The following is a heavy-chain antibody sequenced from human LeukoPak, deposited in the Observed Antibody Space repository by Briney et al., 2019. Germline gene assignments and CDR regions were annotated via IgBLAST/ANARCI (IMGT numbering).Heavy chain of an antibody. CDR1: GYTFTGYY. V-gene: IGHV1-2*02. CDR3: ARANANYFDY. J-gene: IGHJ4*02. Sequence: ASVKVSCKTSGYTFTGYYLHWARQAPGQGLEWMGWLIPNNGGTNYAQKFQGRVTMTRDTSISTAFMELSRLRSDDTAIYYCARANANYFDYWGQGTLVTVSS. CDR2: LIPNNGGT.